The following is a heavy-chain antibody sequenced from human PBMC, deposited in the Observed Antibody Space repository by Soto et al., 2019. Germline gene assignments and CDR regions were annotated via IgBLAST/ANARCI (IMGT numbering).Heavy chain of an antibody. D-gene: IGHD6-13*01. V-gene: IGHV4-31*03. CDR2: IYYSGST. Sequence: PSETLSLTCTVSGGSISSGGYYWSWIRQHPGKGLEWIGYIYYSGSTYYNPSLKSRVTISVDTSKNQFSLKLSSVTAVDTAVYYCARAAHYSSPFRWFDPWGQGTLVTVSS. J-gene: IGHJ5*02. CDR3: ARAAHYSSPFRWFDP. CDR1: GGSISSGGYY.